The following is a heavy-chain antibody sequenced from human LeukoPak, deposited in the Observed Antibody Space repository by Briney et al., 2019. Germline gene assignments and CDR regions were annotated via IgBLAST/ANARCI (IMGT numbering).Heavy chain of an antibody. D-gene: IGHD5-18*01. V-gene: IGHV1-69*05. CDR1: GGTFSSYA. CDR2: IIPIFGTA. CDR3: AVYTAMGLYFDY. Sequence: GSPVKVSCKASGGTFSSYAISWVRQAPGQGLEWMGRIIPIFGTANYAQKFQGRVTITTDESTSTAYMELSSLRSEDTAVYYCAVYTAMGLYFDYWGQGTLVTVSS. J-gene: IGHJ4*02.